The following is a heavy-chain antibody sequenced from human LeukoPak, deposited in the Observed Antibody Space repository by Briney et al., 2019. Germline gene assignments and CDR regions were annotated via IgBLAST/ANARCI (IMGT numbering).Heavy chain of an antibody. J-gene: IGHJ5*02. CDR3: ARASPHEITGTTPFDP. CDR2: IYTDGYT. CDR1: GDSISSGTYY. V-gene: IGHV4-61*02. Sequence: SETLSLTCTVSGDSISSGTYYWSWIRQPAGRGLEWIGRIYTDGYTTHYNPSLTGRVIISLDTSKNQFSLKLSSVTAADTAVYYCARASPHEITGTTPFDPWGQGTLVTVSS. D-gene: IGHD1-14*01.